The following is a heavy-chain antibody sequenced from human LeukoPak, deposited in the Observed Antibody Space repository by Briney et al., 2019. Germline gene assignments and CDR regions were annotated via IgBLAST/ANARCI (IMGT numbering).Heavy chain of an antibody. CDR2: INPSCGST. V-gene: IGHV1-46*01. J-gene: IGHJ4*02. Sequence: ASVKISCKTSGYTFTSDYMHWVRHAPGQGLEWMGIINPSCGSTSYAQKFQGRVTMTRDTSTSTVYMELSSLRSEDTAVYYCARDYCSSTSCPTVYDYWGKGTLVTVSS. D-gene: IGHD2-2*01. CDR1: GYTFTSDY. CDR3: ARDYCSSTSCPTVYDY.